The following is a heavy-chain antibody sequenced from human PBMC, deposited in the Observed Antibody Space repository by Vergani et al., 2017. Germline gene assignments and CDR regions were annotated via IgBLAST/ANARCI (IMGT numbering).Heavy chain of an antibody. CDR2: IYPADSDT. Sequence: EVELVQSGPEMRKPGESLKISCKGSEYSFGNYWIGWVRQMPGKGLEWMGIIYPADSDTRYSPSFQGQVTISADKSISTDFLQGDSLKASDTALYYCARDRYELRLYYGSGSYYFVDPWGQGTLVTVSS. CDR3: ARDRYELRLYYGSGSYYFVDP. D-gene: IGHD3-10*01. CDR1: EYSFGNYW. V-gene: IGHV5-51*03. J-gene: IGHJ5*02.